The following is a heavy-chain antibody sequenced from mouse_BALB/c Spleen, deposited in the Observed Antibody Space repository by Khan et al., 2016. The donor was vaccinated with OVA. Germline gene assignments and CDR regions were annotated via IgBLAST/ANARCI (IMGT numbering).Heavy chain of an antibody. CDR1: GYSFTLYY. D-gene: IGHD2-14*01. Sequence: EVQLQESGPDLVKPGASVKISCKASGYSFTLYYMTGVKQSHGKSLEWIGRVNPNTGGSDYNQEFKGKAILTVDKSSNTAYMELHSLTSEDSAVYYCARGYDFFAYWGQGNRVTVSA. CDR2: VNPNTGGS. J-gene: IGHJ3*01. CDR3: ARGYDFFAY. V-gene: IGHV1-26*01.